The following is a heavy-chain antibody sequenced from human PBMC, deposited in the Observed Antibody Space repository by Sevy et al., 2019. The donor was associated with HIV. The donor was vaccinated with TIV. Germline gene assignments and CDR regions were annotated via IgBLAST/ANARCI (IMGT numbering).Heavy chain of an antibody. CDR1: GFTFSSYA. Sequence: GGSLRLSCAASGFTFSSYAMSWVRQAPGKGLEWVSTISGSGGSTYYGDSVKGRFTISRDNSKNTVYLQMSSLRAEDTALYYCAKDRYDGSGYYPEGAFDIWGQWTKVTVSS. D-gene: IGHD3-22*01. J-gene: IGHJ3*02. CDR2: ISGSGGST. CDR3: AKDRYDGSGYYPEGAFDI. V-gene: IGHV3-23*01.